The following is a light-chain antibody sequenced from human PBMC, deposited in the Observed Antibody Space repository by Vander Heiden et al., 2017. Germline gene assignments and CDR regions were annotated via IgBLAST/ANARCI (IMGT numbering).Light chain of an antibody. CDR2: AAS. CDR3: QQIYINPSIT. J-gene: IGKJ5*01. CDR1: QTISFY. V-gene: IGKV1-39*01. Sequence: DIQLTQSPSSLSASVGDRITITCRTSQTISFYLNWYQQMPGKAPKLLIYAASSLESGVPSRFSASGYGTDFTLTISNLQPEDFAPYYCQQIYINPSITFGQGTLMEIK.